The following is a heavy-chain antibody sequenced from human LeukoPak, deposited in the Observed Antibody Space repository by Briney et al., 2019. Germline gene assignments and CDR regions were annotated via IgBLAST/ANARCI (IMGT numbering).Heavy chain of an antibody. D-gene: IGHD6-13*01. V-gene: IGHV4-59*01. CDR2: IYYSGST. J-gene: IGHJ5*02. Sequence: PSETLSVTCTVSGGSISSYYWSWIRQPPGKGLEWIGYIYYSGSTNYNPSLKSRVTISVDTSKNQFSLKLSSVTAADTAVYYCAGSMGSSWYWFDPWGQGTLVTVSS. CDR3: AGSMGSSWYWFDP. CDR1: GGSISSYY.